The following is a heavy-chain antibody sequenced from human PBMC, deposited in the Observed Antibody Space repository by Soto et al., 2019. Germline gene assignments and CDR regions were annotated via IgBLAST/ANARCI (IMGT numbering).Heavy chain of an antibody. Sequence: RRLSCAASGFTFSSYAMHWVRQAPGKGLEWVAVISYDGSNKYYADSVKGRFTISRDNSKNTLYLQMNSLRAEDTAVYYCARDTDSPPGVAGTGVNDYWGQGTLVTVSS. V-gene: IGHV3-30-3*01. CDR3: ARDTDSPPGVAGTGVNDY. J-gene: IGHJ4*02. CDR1: GFTFSSYA. CDR2: ISYDGSNK. D-gene: IGHD6-19*01.